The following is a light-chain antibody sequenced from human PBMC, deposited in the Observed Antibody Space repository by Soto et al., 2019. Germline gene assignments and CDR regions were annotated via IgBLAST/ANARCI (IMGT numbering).Light chain of an antibody. CDR2: DAS. J-gene: IGKJ4*01. CDR3: QHRSNWPLT. CDR1: QSISSY. V-gene: IGKV3-11*01. Sequence: EIVLTQSPATLSLSPGERATLSCRASQSISSYLGWYQQKPGQAPRLLIYDASNRATGIPARFSGSGSGTDFTLTSSSLEPEDFAVYYCQHRSNWPLTFGGGTKVEIK.